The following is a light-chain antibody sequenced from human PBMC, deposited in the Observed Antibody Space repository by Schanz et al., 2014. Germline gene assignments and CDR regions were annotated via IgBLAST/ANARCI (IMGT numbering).Light chain of an antibody. J-gene: IGKJ4*01. CDR2: DAS. V-gene: IGKV3D-15*02. Sequence: EIVMTQSPATLSVSPGERATLFCRASQSVSSNLAWYQQKPGRAPRLLIYDASARATGIPARFSGSGSGTEFTLTISSLQSEDFAVYYCQQYGSSRLTFGGGTKVEIK. CDR1: QSVSSN. CDR3: QQYGSSRLT.